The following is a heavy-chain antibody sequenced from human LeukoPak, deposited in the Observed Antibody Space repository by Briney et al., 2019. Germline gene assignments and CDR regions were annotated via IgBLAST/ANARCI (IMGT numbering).Heavy chain of an antibody. CDR3: ANDLTYYYDSSGYYWGDY. CDR1: GFTFSSYA. Sequence: GGSLRLSCAASGFTFSSYAMSWVRQAPGKGLGWVSAISGSGGSTYYADSVKGRFTIPRDNSKNTLYLQMNSLRAEDTAVYYCANDLTYYYDSSGYYWGDYWGQGTLVTVSS. J-gene: IGHJ4*02. D-gene: IGHD3-22*01. V-gene: IGHV3-23*01. CDR2: ISGSGGST.